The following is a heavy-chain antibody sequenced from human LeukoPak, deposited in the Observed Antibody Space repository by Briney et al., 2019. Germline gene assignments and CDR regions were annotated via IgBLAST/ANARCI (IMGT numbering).Heavy chain of an antibody. CDR3: ARDRGSGSYYNGLEGWFDP. D-gene: IGHD3-10*01. CDR2: IYYSGST. Sequence: SETLSLTCTVSGGSISSYYWSWIRQPPGKGLEWIGYIYYSGSTHYNPSLKSRVTMSLDMSHNQFSLKLSSVTAADTAVYYCARDRGSGSYYNGLEGWFDPWGQGTLVTVSS. V-gene: IGHV4-59*12. CDR1: GGSISSYY. J-gene: IGHJ5*02.